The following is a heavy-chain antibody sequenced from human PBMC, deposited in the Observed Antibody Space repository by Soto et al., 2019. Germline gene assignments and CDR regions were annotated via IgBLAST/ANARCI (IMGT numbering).Heavy chain of an antibody. CDR3: AKYLGGYYASSGPRSYVEN. CDR1: GFTFSTYA. CDR2: IRGSGSRT. J-gene: IGHJ4*02. D-gene: IGHD3-22*01. V-gene: IGHV3-23*01. Sequence: EVHLLESGGGLVQPGGSLRLSCAASGFTFSTYAMSWVRQAPGKGLEWGSVIRGSGSRTYYADSVKGRFTISRDNSNDTLYLQMDSLRAEDSAIYYCAKYLGGYYASSGPRSYVENWGQGTLVTVS.